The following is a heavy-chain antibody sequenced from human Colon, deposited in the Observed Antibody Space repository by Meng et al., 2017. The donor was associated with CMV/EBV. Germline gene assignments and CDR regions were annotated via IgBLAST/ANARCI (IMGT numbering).Heavy chain of an antibody. V-gene: IGHV1-18*01. D-gene: IGHD2-21*02. J-gene: IGHJ4*02. CDR3: ARAGAEVTRSFDL. CDR2: VSNKNGET. Sequence: KTCGFRFDINAITWVRQAPGQGLEWMAWVSNKNGETNYGQKFQGRVTVSRDTSTNTAYMELRSLRSDDSAVYYCARAGAEVTRSFDLWGQGTLVTVSS. CDR1: GFRFDINA.